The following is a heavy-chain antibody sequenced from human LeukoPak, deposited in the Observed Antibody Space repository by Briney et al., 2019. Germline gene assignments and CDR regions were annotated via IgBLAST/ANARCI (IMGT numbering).Heavy chain of an antibody. V-gene: IGHV1-69*05. Sequence: SVKVSCKASGGTFSSYAISWVRQAPGQGLEWMGGIIPIFGAANYAQKFQGRVTITTDESTSTAYVKLSSLRSEDTAVYYCARGRDGYNYFGIYYFDYWGQGTLVTVSS. CDR1: GGTFSSYA. CDR2: IIPIFGAA. CDR3: ARGRDGYNYFGIYYFDY. D-gene: IGHD5-24*01. J-gene: IGHJ4*02.